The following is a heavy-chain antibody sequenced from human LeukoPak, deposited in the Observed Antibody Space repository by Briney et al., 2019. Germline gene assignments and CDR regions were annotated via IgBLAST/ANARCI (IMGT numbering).Heavy chain of an antibody. J-gene: IGHJ5*02. Sequence: RSGGSLRLSCVASGFTLTTYAMSWVRQAPGKGLEWVAVISYDGSNKYYADSVKGRFTISRDNSKNTLYLQMNSLRAEDTAVYYCAKDPNRYSESDWFDPWGQGTLVTVSS. V-gene: IGHV3-30*18. CDR1: GFTLTTYA. CDR3: AKDPNRYSESDWFDP. CDR2: ISYDGSNK. D-gene: IGHD3-16*01.